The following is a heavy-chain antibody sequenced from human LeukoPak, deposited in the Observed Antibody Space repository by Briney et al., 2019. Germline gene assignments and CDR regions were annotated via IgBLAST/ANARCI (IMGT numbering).Heavy chain of an antibody. CDR3: VKDSAPYSNGWGFDY. J-gene: IGHJ4*02. CDR2: ISSSGGNT. V-gene: IGHV3-64D*09. D-gene: IGHD6-19*01. CDR1: GFTFSNYT. Sequence: GGSLRLSCSASGFTFSNYTMHWVRQAPGKGLEFVSGISSSGGNTYDADSVKGRFTISRDNSNATLYLQMSSLRTEDTALYYCVKDSAPYSNGWGFDYWGQGTQVTVSS.